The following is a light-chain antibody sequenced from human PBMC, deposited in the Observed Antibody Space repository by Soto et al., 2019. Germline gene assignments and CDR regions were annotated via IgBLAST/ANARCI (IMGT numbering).Light chain of an antibody. J-gene: IGLJ2*01. CDR2: EVS. V-gene: IGLV2-14*01. CDR1: SNDVGAYKY. Sequence: QSALTQPASVSGSPGQSITISCAGTSNDVGAYKYVSWYQQHPGKAPKLLIYEVSNRPSGVSNRFSGSKSGNTASLTISGLQAEDEADYYCASYTSSTVVFGGGTKLTVL. CDR3: ASYTSSTVV.